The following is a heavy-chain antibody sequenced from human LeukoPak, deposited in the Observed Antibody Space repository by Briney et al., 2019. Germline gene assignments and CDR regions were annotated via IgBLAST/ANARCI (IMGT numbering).Heavy chain of an antibody. Sequence: ASVKVSCKASGYTFTSYGISWVRQAPGQGLEWMGWINAYNGNTNYAQKLQGRVTMTTDTSTSTAYMELRSLRSDDTAVYYCARYCSSTSCYMNYYYGMDVWGLGTTVTVSS. J-gene: IGHJ6*02. CDR3: ARYCSSTSCYMNYYYGMDV. CDR1: GYTFTSYG. CDR2: INAYNGNT. V-gene: IGHV1-18*01. D-gene: IGHD2-2*02.